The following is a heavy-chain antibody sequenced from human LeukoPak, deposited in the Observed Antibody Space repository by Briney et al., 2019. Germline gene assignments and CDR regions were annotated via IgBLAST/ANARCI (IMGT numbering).Heavy chain of an antibody. V-gene: IGHV1-18*01. CDR2: ISAYNGNT. J-gene: IGHJ3*02. D-gene: IGHD3-10*01. CDR1: GHTFTSYG. Sequence: ASVKVSCKASGHTFTSYGISWVRQAPGQGLEWMGWISAYNGNTNYAQKLQGRVTMTRNTSISTAYMELSSLRSEDTAVYYCARVLLWFGESDAFDIWGQGTMVTVSS. CDR3: ARVLLWFGESDAFDI.